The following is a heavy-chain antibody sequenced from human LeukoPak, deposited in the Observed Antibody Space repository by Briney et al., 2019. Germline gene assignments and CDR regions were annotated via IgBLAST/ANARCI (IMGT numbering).Heavy chain of an antibody. CDR2: ITGSGGST. V-gene: IGHV3-23*01. CDR3: AKDRAMITFGGVNS. Sequence: GGSLRLSCAASGFTFSSYEMNWVRQAPGKGLEWVAGITGSGGSTFHADSVKGRFTISRDNSKKTQYLQMNSLRAEDTAVYFCAKDRAMITFGGVNSWGQGTLVTVSS. CDR1: GFTFSSYE. D-gene: IGHD3-16*01. J-gene: IGHJ4*02.